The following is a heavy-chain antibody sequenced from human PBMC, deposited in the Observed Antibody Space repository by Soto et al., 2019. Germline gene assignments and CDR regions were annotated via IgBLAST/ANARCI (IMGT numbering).Heavy chain of an antibody. Sequence: SETLSLTCAVYGGSFSGYYWSWIRQPPGKGLEWIGEINHSGSTNYNPSLKSRVTISVDTSKNQFSLKLSSVTAADTAVYYCARVAEGDKYYYYGMDVWGQGTTVT. D-gene: IGHD3-16*01. J-gene: IGHJ6*02. CDR1: GGSFSGYY. CDR2: INHSGST. V-gene: IGHV4-34*01. CDR3: ARVAEGDKYYYYGMDV.